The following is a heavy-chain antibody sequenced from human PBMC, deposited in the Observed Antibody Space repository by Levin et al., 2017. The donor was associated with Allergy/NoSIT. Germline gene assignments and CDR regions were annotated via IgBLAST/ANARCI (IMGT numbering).Heavy chain of an antibody. CDR2: IYAGGAT. CDR3: ALQYSWIFYKPYYYYAMDV. J-gene: IGHJ6*02. V-gene: IGHV3-66*04. Sequence: GESLKISCAASGFTVSNNYMTWVRQAPGKGLAWVSNIYAGGATYYADSVKGRFTISRDNSKNTLYLQMNSLRAGDTAVYYAALQYSWIFYKPYYYYAMDVWGQGTTVTVSS. CDR1: GFTVSNNY. D-gene: IGHD1-26*01.